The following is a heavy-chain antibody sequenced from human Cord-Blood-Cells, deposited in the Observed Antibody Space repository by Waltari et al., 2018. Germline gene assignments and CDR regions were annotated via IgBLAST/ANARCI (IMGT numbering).Heavy chain of an antibody. J-gene: IGHJ5*02. D-gene: IGHD6-6*01. CDR2: IIPSFGTA. CDR3: ANQPIAARNWFDP. Sequence: QVQLVQSGAEVKKPGSSVKVSCKASGGTFSSYAISWVLQAPVQGLEWMGGIIPSFGTANYAQKFQGRVTITADESTSTAYMELSSLRSEDTAVYYCANQPIAARNWFDPWGQGTLVTVSS. V-gene: IGHV1-69*01. CDR1: GGTFSSYA.